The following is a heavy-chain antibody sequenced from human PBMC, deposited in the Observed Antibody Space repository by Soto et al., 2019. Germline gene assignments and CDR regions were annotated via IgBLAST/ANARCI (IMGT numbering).Heavy chain of an antibody. CDR1: GGSISSYY. J-gene: IGHJ5*01. Sequence: QVQLQESGPGLVKPSETLSLTCTVSGGSISSYYWGWIRQPPGKGLEWIGYIHYSGSTNYNPSLRSRVNISVDTPKDQFNLKVNSMTAADTAIYYGARGCVAARKGRWFGSGGEGTLGTV. CDR2: IHYSGST. V-gene: IGHV4-59*12. D-gene: IGHD6-6*01. CDR3: ARGCVAARKGRWFGS.